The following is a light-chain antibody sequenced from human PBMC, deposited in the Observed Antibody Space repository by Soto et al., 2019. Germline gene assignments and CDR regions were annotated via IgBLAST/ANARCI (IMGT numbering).Light chain of an antibody. Sequence: TQSPSSLSASVGDTVTLSCRASQNLHSFLNWYQQRPGQAPRPLIYDGSKRAAGVPDRISGDGSGTDYTLTISSLEPEDFAVYYCQQRTRWPMTFGQGTRLEI. CDR2: DGS. V-gene: IGKV3-11*01. CDR3: QQRTRWPMT. CDR1: QNLHSF. J-gene: IGKJ5*01.